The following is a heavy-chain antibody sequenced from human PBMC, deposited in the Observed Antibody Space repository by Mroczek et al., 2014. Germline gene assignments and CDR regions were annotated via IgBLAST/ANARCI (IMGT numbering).Heavy chain of an antibody. V-gene: IGHV4-61*02. Sequence: QVQLQESGPGLVKPSQTLSLTCTVSGGSISSGSYYWSWIRQPAGKGLEWIGRIYTSGSTNYNPSLKSRVTISVDTSKNQFSLKLSSVTAADTAVYYCAREAPGGVVALLDYWGQGTLVTVSS. D-gene: IGHD2-15*01. J-gene: IGHJ4*02. CDR1: GGSISSGSYY. CDR2: IYTSGST. CDR3: AREAPGGVVALLDY.